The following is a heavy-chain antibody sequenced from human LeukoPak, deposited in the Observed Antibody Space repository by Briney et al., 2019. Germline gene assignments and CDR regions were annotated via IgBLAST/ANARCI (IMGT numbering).Heavy chain of an antibody. V-gene: IGHV1-2*06. Sequence: ASVKVSCKASGYTFTGYFMHWVRQAPGQGLEWMGRINPNSGDTNYAQKFQGRVTMTRDTSISTAYMELSSLRSEDTAVYYCANPRYDSSGYYYVDWGQGTLVTVSS. CDR3: ANPRYDSSGYYYVD. CDR2: INPNSGDT. J-gene: IGHJ4*02. D-gene: IGHD3-22*01. CDR1: GYTFTGYF.